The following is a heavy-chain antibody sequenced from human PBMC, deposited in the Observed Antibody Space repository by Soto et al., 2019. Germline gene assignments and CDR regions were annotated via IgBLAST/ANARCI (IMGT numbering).Heavy chain of an antibody. CDR1: GGSISSSSYY. Sequence: PSETLSLTCTVSGGSISSSSYYWGWIRQPPGKGLEWIGSIYYSGSTYYNPSLKSRVTISVDTSKNQFSLKLSSVTAADTAVYYCARTSQGYSSSWTPYNWFDPWGQGTLVTVSS. CDR2: IYYSGST. J-gene: IGHJ5*02. D-gene: IGHD6-13*01. CDR3: ARTSQGYSSSWTPYNWFDP. V-gene: IGHV4-39*01.